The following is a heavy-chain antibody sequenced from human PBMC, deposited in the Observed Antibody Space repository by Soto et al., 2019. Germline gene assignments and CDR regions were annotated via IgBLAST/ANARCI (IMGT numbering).Heavy chain of an antibody. D-gene: IGHD3-10*01. J-gene: IGHJ4*02. V-gene: IGHV4-31*03. CDR3: ARARSFFDY. Sequence: PXETLSLTCTVAGGFISNGGYYWSWIRQHPGKGLEWIGYISYSGNTYYNPSLKSRVTISVDTSKNQFSLNLGSLTAADTAVYYCARARSFFDYWGQGTLVTVSS. CDR1: GGFISNGGYY. CDR2: ISYSGNT.